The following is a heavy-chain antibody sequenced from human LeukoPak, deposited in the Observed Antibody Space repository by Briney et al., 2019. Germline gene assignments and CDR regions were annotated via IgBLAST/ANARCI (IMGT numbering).Heavy chain of an antibody. Sequence: PSQTLSLTCTVSGGSISSGSYSWNWIRQPAGKGLEWIGRMYSSGTTNYNPSLKSRVTISVDTSKNQFSLKLSSVTAADTAVYYCARDSCGGDCPRRRGYYYYMDVWGKGTTVTISS. D-gene: IGHD2-21*02. V-gene: IGHV4-61*02. CDR2: MYSSGTT. CDR1: GGSISSGSYS. CDR3: ARDSCGGDCPRRRGYYYYMDV. J-gene: IGHJ6*03.